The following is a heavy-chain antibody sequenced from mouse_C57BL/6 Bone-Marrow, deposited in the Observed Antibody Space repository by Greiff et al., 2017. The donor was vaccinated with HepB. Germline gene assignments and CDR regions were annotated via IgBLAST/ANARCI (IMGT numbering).Heavy chain of an antibody. D-gene: IGHD1-1*01. CDR1: GYTFTSYW. Sequence: QVQLQQPGAELVKPGASVKMSCKASGYTFTSYWITWVKPRPGQGLEWIGDIYPGSGSTNYNEKFKSKATLTVDTSSSTAYMQLSSLTSEDSAVYYCARDLYYYGSSFWYFDVWGTGTTVTVSS. CDR2: IYPGSGST. J-gene: IGHJ1*03. V-gene: IGHV1-55*01. CDR3: ARDLYYYGSSFWYFDV.